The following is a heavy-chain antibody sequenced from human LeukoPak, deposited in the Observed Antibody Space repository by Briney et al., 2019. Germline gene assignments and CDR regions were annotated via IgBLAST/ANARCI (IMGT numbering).Heavy chain of an antibody. J-gene: IGHJ4*02. D-gene: IGHD3-22*01. V-gene: IGHV3-11*04. CDR1: GFTFSDYY. CDR2: ISSSGSTI. CDR3: ARDTTYYYDSSAGVDY. Sequence: GGSLRLSCAASGFTFSDYYMSWIRQAPGRGLEWVSYISSSGSTIYYVDSVKGRFTISRDNAKNSLYLQMNSLRAEDTAVYYCARDTTYYYDSSAGVDYWGQGTLVTVSS.